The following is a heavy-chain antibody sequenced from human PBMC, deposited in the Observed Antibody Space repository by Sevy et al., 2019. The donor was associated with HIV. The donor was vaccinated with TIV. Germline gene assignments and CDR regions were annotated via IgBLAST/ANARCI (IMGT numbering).Heavy chain of an antibody. CDR3: ARDRGGIVLGNAFDI. CDR1: GFTVSNNY. D-gene: IGHD1-26*01. Sequence: GGSLRLSCAASGFTVSNNYMNWVRQAPGKGLEWVSVIYSGGSTYYEDSVKGRFTISRDHSKNTLYLQMNSLRTEDTAIYYCARDRGGIVLGNAFDIWGQGTMVTVSS. V-gene: IGHV3-53*01. CDR2: IYSGGST. J-gene: IGHJ3*02.